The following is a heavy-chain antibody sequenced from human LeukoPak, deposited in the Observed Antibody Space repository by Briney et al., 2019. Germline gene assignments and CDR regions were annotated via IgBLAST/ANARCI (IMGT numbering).Heavy chain of an antibody. Sequence: GGSLRLSCAASGFTFSSYAMHWVRQAPGKGLEWVAVISYDGSNKYYADSVKGRFTISRDNSKNTLYLQMNSLRAEDTAVYYCARAQYDFWSGHVDYWGQGTLVTVSS. CDR2: ISYDGSNK. D-gene: IGHD3-3*01. CDR3: ARAQYDFWSGHVDY. V-gene: IGHV3-30-3*01. J-gene: IGHJ4*02. CDR1: GFTFSSYA.